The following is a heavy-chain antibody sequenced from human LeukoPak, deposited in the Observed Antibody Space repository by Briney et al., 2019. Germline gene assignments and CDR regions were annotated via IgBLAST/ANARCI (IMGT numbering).Heavy chain of an antibody. CDR1: GLSFSNYS. CDR2: IKQDRSEK. D-gene: IGHD3-3*01. CDR3: ARLREIPVFAVVTKSTSYFDY. V-gene: IGHV3-7*01. Sequence: GGSLRLSCTASGLSFSNYSMNWVRQAPGKGLELVANIKQDRSEKYYVDSVKGRFTISRDNAKNSLYLQMNSLRAEDTAVYYCARLREIPVFAVVTKSTSYFDYWGQGTLVTVSS. J-gene: IGHJ4*02.